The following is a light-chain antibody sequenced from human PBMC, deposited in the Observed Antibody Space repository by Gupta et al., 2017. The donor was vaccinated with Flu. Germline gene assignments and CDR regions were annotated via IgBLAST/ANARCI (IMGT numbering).Light chain of an antibody. CDR2: EVS. V-gene: IGLV2-14*01. CDR3: SSYTTTSTV. J-gene: IGLJ3*02. Sequence: QSALTQPASVSGSPGQSITMSCPGTSSDLAGFDYVSWYQHHPGKVPKLIIYEVSDRPSGVSNRFSGSKSGNTASLTISGLQAEDEAYYYCSSYTTTSTVFGGGTKLTVL. CDR1: SSDLAGFDY.